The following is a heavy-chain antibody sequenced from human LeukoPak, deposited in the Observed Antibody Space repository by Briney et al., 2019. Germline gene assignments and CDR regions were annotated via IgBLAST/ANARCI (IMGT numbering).Heavy chain of an antibody. D-gene: IGHD5-24*01. CDR1: GFTFSSYS. CDR3: ARDWGDGYNNY. V-gene: IGHV3-21*01. J-gene: IGHJ4*02. CDR2: ISSSRSYI. Sequence: GGSLRLSCAASGFTFSSYSMNWVRQAPGKGLEWVSSISSSRSYIYYTDSVKGRFIISRDNAKNSLYLQMNSLRAEDTAVYYCARDWGDGYNNYWGQGTLVTVSS.